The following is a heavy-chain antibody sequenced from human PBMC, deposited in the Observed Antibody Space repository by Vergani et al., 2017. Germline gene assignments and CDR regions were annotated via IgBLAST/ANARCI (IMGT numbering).Heavy chain of an antibody. CDR2: IYPADSDN. CDR1: EYSFGNYW. V-gene: IGHV5-51*03. CDR3: ARLYGRDSSGSKYFDY. J-gene: IGHJ4*02. Sequence: EVELVPSGPEMRKPGESLKISCKGSEYSFGNYWIGWVRQMPGKGLEWMGIIYPADSDNRYSPSFQGQVTISADKSISTAYLQRSSLRASDSAMYYCARLYGRDSSGSKYFDYWGQGTLVTVSS. D-gene: IGHD3-22*01.